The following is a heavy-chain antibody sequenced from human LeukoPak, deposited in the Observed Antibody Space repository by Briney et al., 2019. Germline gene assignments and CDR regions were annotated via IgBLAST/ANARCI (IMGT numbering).Heavy chain of an antibody. V-gene: IGHV4-31*03. CDR1: GGSISSGGYY. Sequence: SETLSLTCTVSGGSISSGGYYWSWIRQHPGKGLEWIGYIYYSGSTSYNPSLKSRVTISVDTSKNQFSLKLSSVTAADTAVYYCARDIKAASDAFDIWGQGTMVTVSS. J-gene: IGHJ3*02. CDR3: ARDIKAASDAFDI. D-gene: IGHD2-15*01. CDR2: IYYSGST.